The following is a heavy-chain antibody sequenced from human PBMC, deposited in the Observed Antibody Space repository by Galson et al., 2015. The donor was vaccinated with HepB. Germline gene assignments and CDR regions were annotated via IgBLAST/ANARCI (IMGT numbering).Heavy chain of an antibody. CDR3: TRVTGARMATISDWWFDP. CDR2: MDYSGST. CDR1: GGPIRGYY. D-gene: IGHD5-24*01. J-gene: IGHJ5*02. V-gene: IGHV4-59*01. Sequence: SLTCTVSGGPIRGYYWSWIRQPSGKGLEWIGYMDYSGSTNQNPSLKRRVTISVDTSKNQFSLRLTSVTAADTAVYYCTRVTGARMATISDWWFDPWGQGTLVTVSS.